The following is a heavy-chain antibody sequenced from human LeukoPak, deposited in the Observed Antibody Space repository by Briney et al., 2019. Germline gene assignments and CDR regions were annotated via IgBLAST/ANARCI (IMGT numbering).Heavy chain of an antibody. V-gene: IGHV3-11*01. J-gene: IGHJ4*02. CDR3: AREVTAAAGNN. CDR1: GFTFSDYY. CDR2: ISSSGSTI. D-gene: IGHD6-13*01. Sequence: GGSLRLSCAASGFTFSDYYMSWIRQAPGKGPEWVSYISSSGSTIYYADPVKGRFTISRDNAKNSLYLQMNSLRAEDTAVYYCAREVTAAAGNNWGQGTLVTVSS.